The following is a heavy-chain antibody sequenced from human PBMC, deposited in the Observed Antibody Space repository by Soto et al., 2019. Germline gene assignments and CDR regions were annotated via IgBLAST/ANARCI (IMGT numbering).Heavy chain of an antibody. J-gene: IGHJ4*02. CDR3: ASSPRGSYFDY. V-gene: IGHV4-39*01. Sequence: QLQLQESGPGLVKPSETLSLTCTVSGGSISSSSYYWGWIRQPPGKGLEWIGSIYYSGSTYYNPSLKSRVTISVDTSKNQFSLKLSSVTAADTAVCYCASSPRGSYFDYWGQGTLVTVSS. CDR1: GGSISSSSYY. D-gene: IGHD1-26*01. CDR2: IYYSGST.